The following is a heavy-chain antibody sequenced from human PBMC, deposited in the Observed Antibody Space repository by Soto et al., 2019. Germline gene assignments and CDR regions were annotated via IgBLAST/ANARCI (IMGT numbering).Heavy chain of an antibody. J-gene: IGHJ4*02. CDR3: AREGDFSIND. CDR1: GFILGDYA. Sequence: EVQLVESGGGLIQPGRSLRLSCKASGFILGDYALSWIRQTPGKGLEWVGFIRSKAYGGTTEYAASVKGRFSISRDESKSIAYLQMNSLKTEDTAVYYCAREGDFSINDWGQGTVVTVSS. CDR2: IRSKAYGGTT. D-gene: IGHD4-4*01. V-gene: IGHV3-49*03.